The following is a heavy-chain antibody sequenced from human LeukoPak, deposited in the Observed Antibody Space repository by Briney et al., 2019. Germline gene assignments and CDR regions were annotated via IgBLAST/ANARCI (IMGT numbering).Heavy chain of an antibody. CDR1: GGSISSSSYY. Sequence: SETLSLTCTVSGGSISSSSYYWGWIRQPPGKGLEWIGSIYYSGSTYYNPSLKSRVTISVDTSKNQFSLKLSSVTAADTAVYYCARESPFGYCSGGSCPTRLDYWGQGTLVTVSS. CDR3: ARESPFGYCSGGSCPTRLDY. D-gene: IGHD2-15*01. CDR2: IYYSGST. V-gene: IGHV4-39*02. J-gene: IGHJ4*02.